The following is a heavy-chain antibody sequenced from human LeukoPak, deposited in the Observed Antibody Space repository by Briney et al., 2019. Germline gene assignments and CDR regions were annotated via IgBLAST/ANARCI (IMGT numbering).Heavy chain of an antibody. Sequence: ASVKVSCKASGYTFTGYYMHWVRQAPGQGLEWMGWINPNSGGTNYAQKLQGRVTMTRDTSISTAYMELSRLRSDDTAVYYCAREVYCSGGSCYSYYYYYGMDVWGQGTTVTVSS. V-gene: IGHV1-2*02. CDR2: INPNSGGT. CDR1: GYTFTGYY. D-gene: IGHD2-15*01. CDR3: AREVYCSGGSCYSYYYYYGMDV. J-gene: IGHJ6*02.